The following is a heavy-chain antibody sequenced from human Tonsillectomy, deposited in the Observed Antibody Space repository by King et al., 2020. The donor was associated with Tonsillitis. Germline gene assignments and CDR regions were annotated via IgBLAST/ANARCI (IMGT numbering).Heavy chain of an antibody. D-gene: IGHD3-22*01. V-gene: IGHV4-30-4*01. CDR2: IYYSGST. Sequence: VQLQESGPGLVKPSQTLSLTCTVSADSISSGIYYWSWIRQAPGKGLEWIGYIYYSGSTYDSPSLKSRVTISADTSKNQFSLKLTSVTAADSAVYYCARAGSYYYDSSGYPDAFDIWGQGTMVTVSS. CDR1: ADSISSGIYY. CDR3: ARAGSYYYDSSGYPDAFDI. J-gene: IGHJ3*02.